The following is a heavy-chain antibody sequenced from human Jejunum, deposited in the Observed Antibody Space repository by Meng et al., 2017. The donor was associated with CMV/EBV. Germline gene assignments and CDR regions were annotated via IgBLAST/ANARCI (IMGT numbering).Heavy chain of an antibody. CDR3: ARDLGPVSPAPSYYYGMDV. CDR1: YA. D-gene: IGHD1-14*01. V-gene: IGHV3-30*04. J-gene: IGHJ6*02. Sequence: YAIHWVRQAPGKRLEGAEVISYDGNNKFYADSVKSRFTISRENSKNTLYLEMNSLRADDTAVYYCARDLGPVSPAPSYYYGMDVWGQGATVTVSS. CDR2: ISYDGNNK.